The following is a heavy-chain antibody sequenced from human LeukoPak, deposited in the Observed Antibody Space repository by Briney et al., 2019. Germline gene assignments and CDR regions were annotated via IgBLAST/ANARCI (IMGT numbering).Heavy chain of an antibody. CDR2: ISAYDGNT. CDR3: ARMVATTFYYYYYMDV. J-gene: IGHJ6*03. CDR1: GYTFTSYG. D-gene: IGHD5-12*01. Sequence: ASVKVSCKASGYTFTSYGISWVRQAPGQGLEWMGWISAYDGNTNYAQKLQGRVTMTTDTSTSTAYMELRSLRSDDTAVYYCARMVATTFYYYYYMDVWGKGTTVTISS. V-gene: IGHV1-18*01.